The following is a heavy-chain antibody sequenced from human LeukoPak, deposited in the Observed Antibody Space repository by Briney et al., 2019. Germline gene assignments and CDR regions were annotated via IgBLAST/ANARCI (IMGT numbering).Heavy chain of an antibody. D-gene: IGHD4-17*01. V-gene: IGHV3-48*01. J-gene: IGHJ4*02. CDR3: ARDLRGLSWYFDY. Sequence: PGGSLRLSCTAAGFTFKNYTMNWVRQAPGKGLEWVSYISSSSTTIYYADSVKGRFTISRDNAKNSLYLQMNSLRAEDTAVYYCARDLRGLSWYFDYWGQGSLVIVSS. CDR2: ISSSSTTI. CDR1: GFTFKNYT.